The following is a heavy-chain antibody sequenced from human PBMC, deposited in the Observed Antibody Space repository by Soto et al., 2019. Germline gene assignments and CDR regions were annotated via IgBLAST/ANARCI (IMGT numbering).Heavy chain of an antibody. Sequence: QVRLVESGGGVVQPGRSLRLSCAASGLTLSNYAMHWVRQAPGKGLEWVAVISYDGSNRYYADSVKGRFTISRDNSKNSLNLLMNSLRAEDTAVYYCARVTQAVAADYWGQGTLVTVSS. V-gene: IGHV3-30-3*01. CDR3: ARVTQAVAADY. J-gene: IGHJ4*02. D-gene: IGHD6-19*01. CDR2: ISYDGSNR. CDR1: GLTLSNYA.